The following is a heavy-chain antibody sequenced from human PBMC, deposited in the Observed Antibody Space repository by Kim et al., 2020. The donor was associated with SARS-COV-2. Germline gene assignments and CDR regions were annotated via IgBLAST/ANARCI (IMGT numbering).Heavy chain of an antibody. V-gene: IGHV4-39*07. Sequence: PALKGRVTISVDTSKNQFSRKLSSVTAADTAVYYCARGTAGYSFDYWGQGTLVTVSS. CDR3: ARGTAGYSFDY. D-gene: IGHD5-18*01. J-gene: IGHJ4*02.